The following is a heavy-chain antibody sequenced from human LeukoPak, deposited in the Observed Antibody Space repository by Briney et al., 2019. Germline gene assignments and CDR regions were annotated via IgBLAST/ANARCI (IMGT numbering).Heavy chain of an antibody. Sequence: GGSLRLSCVASGFSFHDYWTHWVRQAPGKGREWVSHINRDGTISRYADSVKGRFTISRDNAKNTLFLQMNSLTVGDTAVYYCARDYHDSNGYYSNAFDHWGQGSLLAVSS. CDR2: INRDGTIS. CDR1: GFSFHDYW. CDR3: ARDYHDSNGYYSNAFDH. D-gene: IGHD3-22*01. J-gene: IGHJ4*02. V-gene: IGHV3-74*01.